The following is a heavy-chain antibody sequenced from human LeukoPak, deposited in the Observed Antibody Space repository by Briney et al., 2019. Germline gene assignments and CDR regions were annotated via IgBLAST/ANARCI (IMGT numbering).Heavy chain of an antibody. V-gene: IGHV3-23*01. CDR3: AKGPVVTVATYFFDY. Sequence: SGGSLRLSCAASGFTFSSYAMSWVRQAPGKGLEWVSVVSGSGTATYYADSVKGRFSISRDNSKNTLYVQMNSLSPEDTAIYYCAKGPVVTVATYFFDYWGQGTLVIVSS. J-gene: IGHJ4*02. CDR2: VSGSGTAT. CDR1: GFTFSSYA. D-gene: IGHD2-2*01.